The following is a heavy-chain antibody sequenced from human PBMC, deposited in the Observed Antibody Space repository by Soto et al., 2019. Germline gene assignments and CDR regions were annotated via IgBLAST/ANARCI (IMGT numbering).Heavy chain of an antibody. J-gene: IGHJ4*02. V-gene: IGHV4-34*01. CDR3: ARVRSSSWYCHDY. D-gene: IGHD6-13*01. CDR1: GGSFSGYY. Sequence: QVQLQQWGAGLLKPSETLSLTCAVYGGSFSGYYWSWIRQPPGTGLEWIGEINHSGSTNYNLSLKSRVTISVDTSKNQVSLELCSVTAADTAVYYCARVRSSSWYCHDYWGQGTLVTVSA. CDR2: INHSGST.